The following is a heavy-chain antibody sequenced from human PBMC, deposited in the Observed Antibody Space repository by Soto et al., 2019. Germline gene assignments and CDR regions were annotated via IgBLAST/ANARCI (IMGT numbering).Heavy chain of an antibody. CDR2: IYYSGST. D-gene: IGHD5-12*01. CDR3: ASLPRGYSGYGGGYYFDY. V-gene: IGHV4-39*01. CDR1: GGSISSSSYY. Sequence: SETLSLTCTVSGGSISSSSYYWAWIRQPPGKGLEWFGNIYYSGSTYYNPSLKSRVTISVDTSKNQLSLKLSSVTAADTAVYHCASLPRGYSGYGGGYYFDYWGQGTLVTVSS. J-gene: IGHJ4*02.